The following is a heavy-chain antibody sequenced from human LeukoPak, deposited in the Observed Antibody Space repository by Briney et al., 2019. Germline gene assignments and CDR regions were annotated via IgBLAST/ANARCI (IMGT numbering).Heavy chain of an antibody. CDR1: GGSIGSYY. J-gene: IGHJ4*02. Sequence: SETLSLTCTVSGGSIGSYYWSWIRQPPGKGLEWIGYIYYSGSTNYNPSLKSRVTISVDTSKNQFSLKLSSVTAADTAVYYCARKLYDYFDYWGQGTLVTVSS. CDR2: IYYSGST. V-gene: IGHV4-59*01. D-gene: IGHD2-2*02. CDR3: ARKLYDYFDY.